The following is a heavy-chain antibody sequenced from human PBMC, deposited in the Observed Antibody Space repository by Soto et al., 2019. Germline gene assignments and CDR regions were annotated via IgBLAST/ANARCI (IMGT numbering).Heavy chain of an antibody. CDR2: ISSSSSTI. V-gene: IGHV3-48*02. J-gene: IGHJ5*02. D-gene: IGHD3-22*01. CDR3: ARDPNPPDHYYDSSGYYYPQEFDP. Sequence: PGGSLRLSCAASGFTFSSYSMNWVRQAPGKGLEWVSYISSSSSTIYYADSVKGRFTISRDNAKNSLYLQMNSLRDEDTAVYYCARDPNPPDHYYDSSGYYYPQEFDPWGQGTLVTVSS. CDR1: GFTFSSYS.